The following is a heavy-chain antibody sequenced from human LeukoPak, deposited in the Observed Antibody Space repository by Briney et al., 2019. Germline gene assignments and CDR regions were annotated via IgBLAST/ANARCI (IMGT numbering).Heavy chain of an antibody. CDR1: GGSISTYY. V-gene: IGHV4-4*07. D-gene: IGHD1-14*01. CDR3: ARDGQPRRWFDP. J-gene: IGHJ5*02. CDR2: IYTSGST. Sequence: SETLSLTCTVSGGSISTYYWSWIRQSAGKGLEWIGRIYTSGSTNYNPSLKSRVTMSVDTSKNQFQFSLKLSSVTAADAAVYYCARDGQPRRWFDPWGQGTLVTVSS.